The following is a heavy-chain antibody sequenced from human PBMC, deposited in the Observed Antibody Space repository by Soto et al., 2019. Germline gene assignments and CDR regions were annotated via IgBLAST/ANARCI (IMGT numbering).Heavy chain of an antibody. J-gene: IGHJ4*02. CDR1: GYNFINNY. CDR2: IYLSGGNT. V-gene: IGHV1-46*01. CDR3: AKEGAE. Sequence: QVQLVQSGAEVKNPGASVKISCTASGYNFINNYINWVRQAPGQGLEYMGLIYLSGGNTKYAQKFQDRVTMTRDTSTNTVYLELTSLRFDDTAMYYCAKEGAEWGQGTLVTVSS.